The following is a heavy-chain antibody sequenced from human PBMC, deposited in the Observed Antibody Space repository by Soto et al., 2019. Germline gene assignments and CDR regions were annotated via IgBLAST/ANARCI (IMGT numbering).Heavy chain of an antibody. CDR1: GGSFSGYY. V-gene: IGHV4-34*01. Sequence: QVQLQQWGAGLLKPSETLSLTCAVYGGSFSGYYWSWIRQPPGKGLEWIGEINHSGSTNYNPSLKSRVTISVDTSKNHFSLKLSSVTAADTAVYYCARAGRHDYWGQGTLVTVSS. CDR2: INHSGST. CDR3: ARAGRHDY. D-gene: IGHD3-10*01. J-gene: IGHJ4*02.